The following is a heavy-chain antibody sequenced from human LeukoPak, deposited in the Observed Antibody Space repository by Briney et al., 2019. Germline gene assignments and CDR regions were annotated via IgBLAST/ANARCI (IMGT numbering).Heavy chain of an antibody. Sequence: GGSLRLSCAASGFTFSSYSMNWVRQAPGKGLKWVSSISSSSSYIYYADSVKGRFTISRDNAKNSLYLQMNSLRAEDTAVYYCARDRAAVAPFDYWGQGTLVTVSS. CDR3: ARDRAAVAPFDY. J-gene: IGHJ4*02. V-gene: IGHV3-21*01. CDR2: ISSSSSYI. D-gene: IGHD6-19*01. CDR1: GFTFSSYS.